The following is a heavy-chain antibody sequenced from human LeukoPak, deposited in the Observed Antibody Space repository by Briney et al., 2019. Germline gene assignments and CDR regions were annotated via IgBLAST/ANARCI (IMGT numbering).Heavy chain of an antibody. CDR2: ISGSGGST. J-gene: IGHJ6*02. CDR3: ARDRVAIYYYYGMDV. V-gene: IGHV3-23*01. Sequence: PGGSLRLSCAASGFTFSSYAMSWVRQAPGKGLEWVSAISGSGGSTYYADSVKGRFTISRDNSKNTLYLQMNSLRAEDTAVYYCARDRVAIYYYYGMDVWGQGTTVTVSS. D-gene: IGHD2-15*01. CDR1: GFTFSSYA.